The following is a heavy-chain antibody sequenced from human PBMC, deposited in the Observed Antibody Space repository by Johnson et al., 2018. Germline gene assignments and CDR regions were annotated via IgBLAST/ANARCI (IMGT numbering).Heavy chain of an antibody. Sequence: VQLVQSGGGLVKPGGSLRLSCAASGFTFSSYSMNCVRQAPGKGLEWVSSISSSSRYIYYADSVKGRFTISRDNAKNSLYLQMNSLRAEDTAVYYCARDNLYDYDSSAYYFGGYFQHWGQGTLVTVSS. V-gene: IGHV3-21*01. CDR2: ISSSSRYI. D-gene: IGHD3-22*01. CDR1: GFTFSSYS. J-gene: IGHJ1*01. CDR3: ARDNLYDYDSSAYYFGGYFQH.